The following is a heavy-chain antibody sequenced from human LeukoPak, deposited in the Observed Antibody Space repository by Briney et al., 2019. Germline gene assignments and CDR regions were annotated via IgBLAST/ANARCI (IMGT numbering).Heavy chain of an antibody. CDR3: ARSPVYYYYYMDV. J-gene: IGHJ6*03. Sequence: ASVKVSCKASGYTFTGYYMHWVRQAPGQGLEWMGRINPNSGGTNYAQKFQGRVTMTRDTSISTAYMELSRLRSDDTAVYYCARSPVYYYYYMDVWGKGTTVTVPS. CDR1: GYTFTGYY. V-gene: IGHV1-2*06. CDR2: INPNSGGT.